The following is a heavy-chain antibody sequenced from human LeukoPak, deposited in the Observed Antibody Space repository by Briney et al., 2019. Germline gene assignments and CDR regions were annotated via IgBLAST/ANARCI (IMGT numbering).Heavy chain of an antibody. V-gene: IGHV3-20*01. Sequence: GGSLRLSCAASVFTFDDYGMSWVRQAPGKGLEWVSGINWNGGSTGYADSVKGRFTISRDNAKNSLYLQMNSLRAEDTALYHCARGMGIVGATKTAFDIWGQGTMVTASS. CDR3: ARGMGIVGATKTAFDI. J-gene: IGHJ3*02. CDR1: VFTFDDYG. CDR2: INWNGGST. D-gene: IGHD1-26*01.